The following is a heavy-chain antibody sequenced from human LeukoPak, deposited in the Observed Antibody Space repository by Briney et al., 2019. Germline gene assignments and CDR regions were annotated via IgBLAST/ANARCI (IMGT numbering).Heavy chain of an antibody. V-gene: IGHV3-23*01. J-gene: IGHJ4*02. D-gene: IGHD3-10*01. CDR1: GFTFSSYV. CDR2: ISGSGDDT. CDR3: AKKEAMIRGVPYYYDF. Sequence: GGSLRLSCSASGFTFSSYVMTWVRQAPGQGLEWVPAISGSGDDTYYADSVKGRFTISRDNSKNTLYLQMDSLRAEDTAVYYCAKKEAMIRGVPYYYDFWGQGTLVTVSS.